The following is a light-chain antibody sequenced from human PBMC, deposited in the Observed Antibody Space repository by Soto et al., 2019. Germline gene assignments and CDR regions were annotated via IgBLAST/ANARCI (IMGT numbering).Light chain of an antibody. CDR2: DAY. J-gene: IGKJ3*01. CDR3: QHYNNLPPT. V-gene: IGKV1-33*01. Sequence: DIKMTQSPSSLSASVGDRVTISCQASPDISNSLNWYQQKPGKDPELLIYDAYNLETGVPSRFSGSGTGTDFTLTISSLQPEDIATYDCQHYNNLPPTVGPGTNVDIK. CDR1: PDISNS.